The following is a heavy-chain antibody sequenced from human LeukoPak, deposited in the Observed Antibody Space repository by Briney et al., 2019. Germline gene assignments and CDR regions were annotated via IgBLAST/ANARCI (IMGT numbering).Heavy chain of an antibody. CDR3: AKAPVITMVRGVIRSWGYFDY. J-gene: IGHJ4*02. CDR2: ISYDGSNK. D-gene: IGHD3-10*01. CDR1: GFTFSSYG. Sequence: GGSLRLSCAASGFTFSSYGMHWVRQAPGKGLEWVAVISYDGSNKYYADSVKGRFTISRDNSKNTLYLQMNSLRAEDTAVYYCAKAPVITMVRGVIRSWGYFDYWGQGTLVTVSS. V-gene: IGHV3-30*18.